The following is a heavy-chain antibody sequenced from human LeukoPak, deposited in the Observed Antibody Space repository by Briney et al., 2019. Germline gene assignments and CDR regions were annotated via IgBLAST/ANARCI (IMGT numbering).Heavy chain of an antibody. J-gene: IGHJ4*02. Sequence: PGGSLRLSCAASGFTFSNYVMHWVRQAPGKGLEWVALIAYDGGEKYYADSVKGRFTISRDNSKNTLYLQMNSLRAEDTAIFYCARARGDSSPASRYFDYWGQGALVTVSS. D-gene: IGHD5-18*01. CDR2: IAYDGGEK. CDR1: GFTFSNYV. CDR3: ARARGDSSPASRYFDY. V-gene: IGHV3-30-3*01.